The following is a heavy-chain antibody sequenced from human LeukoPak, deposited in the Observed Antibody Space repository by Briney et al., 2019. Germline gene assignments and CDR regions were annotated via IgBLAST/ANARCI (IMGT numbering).Heavy chain of an antibody. V-gene: IGHV4-34*01. Sequence: SETLSLTCAVYGGSFSGYYWSWIRQPPGKGLEWIGESNDSGSTNYNPSLKSRVTISVDTTKNQFSLKLSSVTAADTAVYYCARGELGYCSSTSCPGGDYFDYWGQGTLVTVSS. CDR1: GGSFSGYY. J-gene: IGHJ4*02. D-gene: IGHD2-2*01. CDR2: SNDSGST. CDR3: ARGELGYCSSTSCPGGDYFDY.